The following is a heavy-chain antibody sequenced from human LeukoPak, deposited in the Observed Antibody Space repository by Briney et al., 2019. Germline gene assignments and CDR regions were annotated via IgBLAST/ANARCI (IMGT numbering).Heavy chain of an antibody. Sequence: GGSLRLSCAASGFTFSSYGMHWVRQAPGKGLEWVVVISYDGSNRYYADSVKGRFTISRDNSKNTLYLQMNSLRAEDTAVYYCAKGLGGGMDVWGQGTTVTVSS. CDR2: ISYDGSNR. J-gene: IGHJ6*02. V-gene: IGHV3-30*18. CDR3: AKGLGGGMDV. CDR1: GFTFSSYG. D-gene: IGHD3-16*01.